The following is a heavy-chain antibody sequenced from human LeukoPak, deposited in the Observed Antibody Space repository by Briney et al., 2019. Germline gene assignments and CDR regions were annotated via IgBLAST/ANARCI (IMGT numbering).Heavy chain of an antibody. CDR3: ARVEPGSYYNPFDY. CDR1: GGSISSSSYY. CDR2: IYYSGST. D-gene: IGHD3-10*01. Sequence: SETLSLTCTLSGGSISSSSYYWGWIRQPGGKGLEGIGSIYYSGSTYYNPSLKSRVTISVDTSKNQFSLKLSSVTAADTAVYYCARVEPGSYYNPFDYWGQGTLVTVSS. V-gene: IGHV4-39*07. J-gene: IGHJ4*02.